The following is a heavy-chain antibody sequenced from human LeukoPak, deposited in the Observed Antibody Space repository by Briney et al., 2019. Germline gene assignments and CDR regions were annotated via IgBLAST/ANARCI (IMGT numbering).Heavy chain of an antibody. V-gene: IGHV1-8*01. D-gene: IGHD5-12*01. CDR2: MNPNSGNT. CDR3: AKFGGGYEPSNS. J-gene: IGHJ4*02. Sequence: ASVKVSCKASGYTFTSYDISWVRQATGQGLEWLGWMNPNSGNTAYAQRFQGRVTMTRNTSISTAYMELSSLRSEDTVVYYCAKFGGGYEPSNSWGQGTLVTVSS. CDR1: GYTFTSYD.